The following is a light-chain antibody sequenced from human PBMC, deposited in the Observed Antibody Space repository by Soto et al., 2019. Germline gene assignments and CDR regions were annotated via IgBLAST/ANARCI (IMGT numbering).Light chain of an antibody. Sequence: EIVLTQSPGTLSLSPGERATLSCRASQNVGTYYLAWHQQKPGQAPRLLIYGSSVRATGVPDRFSGSGSGTELTVAVGGIATEYFAVYYGKQSALSPWTVAQGTKGEIK. CDR3: KQSALSPWT. V-gene: IGKV3-20*01. J-gene: IGKJ1*01. CDR2: GSS. CDR1: QNVGTYY.